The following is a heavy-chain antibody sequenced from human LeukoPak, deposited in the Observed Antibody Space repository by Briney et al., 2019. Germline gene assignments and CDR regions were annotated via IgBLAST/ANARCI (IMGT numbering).Heavy chain of an antibody. J-gene: IGHJ4*02. CDR1: GGSISSYY. V-gene: IGHV4-59*01. Sequence: PSETLSLTCTVSGGSISSYYWSWIRQPPGKGLEWIGYIYYSGSTNYNPSLKSRVTISVDTSKNQFSLKLSSVTAADTAVYYCAREDDYGGNVGYFDYWGQGTLVTVSS. CDR3: AREDDYGGNVGYFDY. D-gene: IGHD4-23*01. CDR2: IYYSGST.